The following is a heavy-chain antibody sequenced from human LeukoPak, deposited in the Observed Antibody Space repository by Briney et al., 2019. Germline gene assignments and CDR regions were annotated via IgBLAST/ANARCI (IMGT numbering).Heavy chain of an antibody. D-gene: IGHD6-13*01. V-gene: IGHV4-4*07. CDR1: GGSISSYY. Sequence: SERLSLTCTVSGGSISSYYWSWIRQPAGKGLEWIGRIYTSGSTNYNPSLKSRVTMSVDTSKNQFSLKLSSVTAADTAVYYCARELGQQLANWFDPWGQGTLVTVSS. CDR3: ARELGQQLANWFDP. CDR2: IYTSGST. J-gene: IGHJ5*02.